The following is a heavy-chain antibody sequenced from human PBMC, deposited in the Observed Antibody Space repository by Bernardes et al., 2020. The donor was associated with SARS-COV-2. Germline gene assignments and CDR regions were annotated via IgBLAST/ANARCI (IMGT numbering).Heavy chain of an antibody. CDR1: RFRFSLYR. V-gene: IGHV3-7*01. CDR3: ARYGSNYGMDV. Sequence: GGSLRLSCVGSRFRFSLYRMSWVRQAPGKGPEWVANINEDGSEKHYVDSVKGRFTISRDNAKNSLYLQMNSLRAEDTAVYYCARYGSNYGMDVWGQGTTVTVSS. D-gene: IGHD3-10*01. CDR2: INEDGSEK. J-gene: IGHJ6*02.